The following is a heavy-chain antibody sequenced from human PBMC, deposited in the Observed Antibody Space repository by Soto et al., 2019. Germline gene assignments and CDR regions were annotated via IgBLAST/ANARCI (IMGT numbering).Heavy chain of an antibody. Sequence: EVQLVESGGGLVQPGGSLRLSCSGSGVTLIDHYIDWVRQAPGQGLAWVGRSRDKPQGYSTAYASSVKGRFTTSRDESKNSAYLQMNSLKTEDTAVYYCVRAKYFSDSSGYTRCLDYWGKGTLVTVSS. D-gene: IGHD3-22*01. CDR2: SRDKPQGYST. CDR1: GVTLIDHY. J-gene: IGHJ4*02. V-gene: IGHV3-72*01. CDR3: VRAKYFSDSSGYTRCLDY.